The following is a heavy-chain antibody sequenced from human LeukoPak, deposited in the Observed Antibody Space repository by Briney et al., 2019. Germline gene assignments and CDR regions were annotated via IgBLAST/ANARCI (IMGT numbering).Heavy chain of an antibody. CDR2: ISYDGSNK. CDR1: GFTFSSYG. J-gene: IGHJ6*03. V-gene: IGHV3-30*18. CDR3: AKDGHYRVPQRNYYMDV. D-gene: IGHD1-26*01. Sequence: PGGSLRLSCAASGFTFSSYGMHWVRQAPGKGLEWVAVISYDGSNKYYADSVKGRFTISRDNSKNTLYLQMNSLRAEDTAVYYCAKDGHYRVPQRNYYMDVWGKGTTVTVSS.